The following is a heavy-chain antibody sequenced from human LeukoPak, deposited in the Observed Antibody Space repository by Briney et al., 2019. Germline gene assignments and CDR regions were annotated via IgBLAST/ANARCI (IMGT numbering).Heavy chain of an antibody. Sequence: PGGSLRLSCAASGFTFSSDAMSWVRQAPGKGVEWGSAISGSGGSTYYADSVKGRFTISRDNSKNTLYLPLHRLRAEATAVYYCAKDPRRWSWEFDYWGPGTLVTVSS. J-gene: IGHJ4*02. CDR3: AKDPRRWSWEFDY. CDR2: ISGSGGST. V-gene: IGHV3-23*01. D-gene: IGHD6-13*01. CDR1: GFTFSSDA.